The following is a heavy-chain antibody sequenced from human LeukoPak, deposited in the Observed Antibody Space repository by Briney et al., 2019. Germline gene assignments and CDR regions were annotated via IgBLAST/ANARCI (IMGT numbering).Heavy chain of an antibody. Sequence: SVKVSCKASGDTFSSYAISWVRQAPGQGLEWMGRIIPILGIANYAQKFQGRVTITADKSTSTAYMELSSLRSEDTAVYYCGAALRSYYFDYWGQGTLVTVSS. CDR3: GAALRSYYFDY. CDR1: GDTFSSYA. J-gene: IGHJ4*02. V-gene: IGHV1-69*04. D-gene: IGHD6-25*01. CDR2: IIPILGIA.